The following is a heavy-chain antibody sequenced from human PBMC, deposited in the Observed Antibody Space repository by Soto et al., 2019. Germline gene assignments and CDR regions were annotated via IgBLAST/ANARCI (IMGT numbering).Heavy chain of an antibody. CDR2: IYYSGST. CDR1: GGSISSGGSY. CDR3: ARVGYYDVSGYNAFDS. V-gene: IGHV4-31*03. Sequence: QVQLQESGPGLVKPSQTLSLTCTVSGGSISSGGSYWSLIRQHPGNGLVWIGYIYYSGSTYYNPSFKSRGTISVDTSKHRFSLKLSSVTAADSAVDYCARVGYYDVSGYNAFDSWGQGTMVTVSS. D-gene: IGHD3-22*01. J-gene: IGHJ3*02.